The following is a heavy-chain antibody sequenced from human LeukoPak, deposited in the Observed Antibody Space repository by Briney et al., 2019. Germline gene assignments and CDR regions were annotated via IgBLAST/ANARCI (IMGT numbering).Heavy chain of an antibody. CDR3: ARRRYYYDSSGQTDAFDI. CDR2: IYSGGST. D-gene: IGHD3-22*01. J-gene: IGHJ3*02. V-gene: IGHV3-66*02. Sequence: GGSLRLSCAASGFTVSSNYMNWVREAPGKGLGWVSGIYSGGSTYYADSVKGRFTISRDNSKNTLYLQMNSLRPEDTAVYYCARRRYYYDSSGQTDAFDIWGQGTVVTVSS. CDR1: GFTVSSNY.